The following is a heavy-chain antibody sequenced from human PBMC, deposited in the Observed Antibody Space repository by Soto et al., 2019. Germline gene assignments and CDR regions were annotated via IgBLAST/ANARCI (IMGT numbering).Heavy chain of an antibody. D-gene: IGHD3-9*01. CDR1: GYTFTSYD. CDR3: ARAGDKYDIFTGYVGHDN. CDR2: MNPNSGNT. Sequence: QVQLVQSGAEVKKPGASVKISCKASGYTFTSYDINWVRQATGQRLEWMGWMNPNSGNTGYAQKFQGRVTITRNTSISTAYMELSSLRSEDTAVYHCARAGDKYDIFTGYVGHDNWGQLTIITVSS. V-gene: IGHV1-8*01. J-gene: IGHJ4*02.